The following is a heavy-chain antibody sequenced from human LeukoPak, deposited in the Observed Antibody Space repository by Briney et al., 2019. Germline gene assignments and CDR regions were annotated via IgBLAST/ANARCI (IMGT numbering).Heavy chain of an antibody. CDR2: ISGSGGST. D-gene: IGHD3-22*01. J-gene: IGHJ4*02. CDR3: AKGAAGSGYSFFDY. V-gene: IGHV3-23*01. CDR1: GFTFSGYA. Sequence: PGGSLRLSCAASGFTFSGYAMSWVRQAPGKGLEWVSAISGSGGSTYYADSVKGRFTISRDNSKNTLYLRMNSLRAEDTAVYYCAKGAAGSGYSFFDYWGQGTLVTVSS.